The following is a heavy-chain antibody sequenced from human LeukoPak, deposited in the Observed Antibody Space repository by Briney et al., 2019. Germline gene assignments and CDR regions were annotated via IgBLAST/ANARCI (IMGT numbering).Heavy chain of an antibody. J-gene: IGHJ6*02. D-gene: IGHD1-7*01. CDR2: IKQDESEK. Sequence: GGSLRLSCAASGFTFRSYWMSWVRQAPGKGLEWVVNIKQDESEKYYVDSVKGRFTISRDNAKNSLYLQMNSLRAEDTAVYYCARGTSDSPYYYYYGMDVWGQGTTVTVSS. CDR1: GFTFRSYW. V-gene: IGHV3-7*04. CDR3: ARGTSDSPYYYYYGMDV.